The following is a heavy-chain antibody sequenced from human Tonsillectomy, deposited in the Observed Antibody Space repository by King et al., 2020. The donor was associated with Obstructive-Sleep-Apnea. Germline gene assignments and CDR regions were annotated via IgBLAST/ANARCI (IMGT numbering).Heavy chain of an antibody. V-gene: IGHV5-51*01. CDR1: GYSFTSYW. D-gene: IGHD2-2*01. Sequence: DGQLVQSGAEVKKPGESLKISCKGSGYSFTSYWIGWVRQMPGKGLEVMGIIYPGYSDTRYSPSFQGQGTISSDNSISTAYLQWSSLKASDTAMYYCARRYCSSTSCRFDYWGQGTLVTVSS. CDR3: ARRYCSSTSCRFDY. CDR2: IYPGYSDT. J-gene: IGHJ4*02.